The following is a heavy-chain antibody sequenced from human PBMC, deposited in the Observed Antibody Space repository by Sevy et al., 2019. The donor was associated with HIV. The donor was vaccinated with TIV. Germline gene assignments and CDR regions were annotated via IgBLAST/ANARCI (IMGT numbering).Heavy chain of an antibody. CDR2: ISYDGSNK. J-gene: IGHJ6*02. V-gene: IGHV3-30-3*01. CDR1: GFTFSSYA. D-gene: IGHD3-3*01. CDR3: ARGDFWSGYHYYYYGTDV. Sequence: GGSLRLSCAASGFTFSSYAMHWVRQAPGKGLEWVAVISYDGSNKYYADSVKGRFTISRDNSKNTLYLQMNSLRAEDTAVYYCARGDFWSGYHYYYYGTDVWGQWTTVTVSS.